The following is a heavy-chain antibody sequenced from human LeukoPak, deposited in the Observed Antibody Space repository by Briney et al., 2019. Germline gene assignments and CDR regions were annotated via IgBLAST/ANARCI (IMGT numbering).Heavy chain of an antibody. V-gene: IGHV3-21*01. CDR2: ISSSSSYI. CDR3: ARACIAARYLDY. Sequence: PGGSLRLSCAASGFTFSSYSMNWVRQAPGKGLEWVSSISSSSSYIYYADSVKGRFTISRDNAKNSLYLQMNSLRAEDTAVYYCARACIAARYLDYWGQGTLVTVSS. CDR1: GFTFSSYS. D-gene: IGHD6-13*01. J-gene: IGHJ4*02.